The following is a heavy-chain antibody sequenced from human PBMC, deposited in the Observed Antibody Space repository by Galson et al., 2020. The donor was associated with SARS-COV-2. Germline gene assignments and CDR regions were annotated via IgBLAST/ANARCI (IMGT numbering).Heavy chain of an antibody. CDR2: MNPESYNT. D-gene: IGHD3-16*01. Sequence: ASVKVSCKTSGYSFSNYDINCVRQATGQGLEWMGWMNPESYNTGYAQKFQGRVTMTRAASTATTYYMELSGLTSEDTAIYYCARSMIRGTPSPDYWCQGTLVTVSS. CDR1: GYSFSNYD. V-gene: IGHV1-8*01. J-gene: IGHJ4*02. CDR3: ARSMIRGTPSPDY.